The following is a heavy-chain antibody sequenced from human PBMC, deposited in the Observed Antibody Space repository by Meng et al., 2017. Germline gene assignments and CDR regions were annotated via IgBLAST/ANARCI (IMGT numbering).Heavy chain of an antibody. CDR3: AKGGRIQLWSFFDY. CDR1: RFIFSSSA. D-gene: IGHD5-18*01. J-gene: IGHJ4*02. Sequence: VQLVESGGGLVQPGGSLRLSCAASRFIFSSSAMSWVRQAPGKGLEWVSGIDGSGGSTYYADSVKGRFTISRDNSKNTLYLQMNSLRAEDTAVYYCAKGGRIQLWSFFDYWGQGTLVTVSS. V-gene: IGHV3-23*04. CDR2: IDGSGGST.